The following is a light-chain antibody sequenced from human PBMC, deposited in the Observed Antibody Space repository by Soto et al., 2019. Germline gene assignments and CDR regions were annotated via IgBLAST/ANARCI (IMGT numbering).Light chain of an antibody. J-gene: IGKJ3*01. CDR1: QSLSRN. V-gene: IGKV3-15*01. Sequence: EILMTQSPATLSVSPGERATLSCRASQSLSRNLAWYQQKPGQAPRLLIYGASTRASGIPARFSGSGSGTEFPLTITSLQSEDFALYYCQHYNHWPPAFTFGPGTKVDL. CDR3: QHYNHWPPAFT. CDR2: GAS.